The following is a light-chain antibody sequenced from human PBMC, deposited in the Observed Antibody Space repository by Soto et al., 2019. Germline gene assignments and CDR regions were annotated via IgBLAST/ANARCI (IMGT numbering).Light chain of an antibody. CDR1: QSVSSSY. V-gene: IGKV3-20*01. CDR3: QQYGSSPQT. CDR2: GAS. J-gene: IGKJ1*01. Sequence: EIVLTQSPGTLSLSPGERATLSCRDSQSVSSSYLAWYQQKPGQAPRLLIYGASSRATGIPDRFSGSGSGTGFTLTISRLEPEDFAVYYCQQYGSSPQTFGQGTKVEIK.